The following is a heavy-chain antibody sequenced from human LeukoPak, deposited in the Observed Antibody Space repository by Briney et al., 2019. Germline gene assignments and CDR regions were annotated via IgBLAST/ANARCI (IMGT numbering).Heavy chain of an antibody. CDR1: GGSISSYY. CDR3: ARRNYDFWSGEQYFDY. CDR2: IYYSGST. D-gene: IGHD3-3*01. V-gene: IGHV4-59*08. J-gene: IGHJ4*02. Sequence: SETLSLTCTVSGGSISSYYWSWIRQPPGKGLEWIGYIYYSGSTNYNPSLKSRVTISVDTSKNQFSLKLSSVTAADTAVYYCARRNYDFWSGEQYFDYWGQGTLVTVSS.